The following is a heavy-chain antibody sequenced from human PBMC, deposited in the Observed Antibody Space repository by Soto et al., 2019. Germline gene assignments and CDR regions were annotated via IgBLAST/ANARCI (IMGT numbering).Heavy chain of an antibody. Sequence: SETLSLTCAVYGGSFSGYYWSWIRQPPGKGLEWIGEINHSGSTNYNPSLKSRVTISVDTSKNQFYLKLSSVTAADTAVYYCARNHYDILTGYSVFDYWGQGTLVTVSS. J-gene: IGHJ4*02. CDR3: ARNHYDILTGYSVFDY. CDR2: INHSGST. CDR1: GGSFSGYY. V-gene: IGHV4-34*01. D-gene: IGHD3-9*01.